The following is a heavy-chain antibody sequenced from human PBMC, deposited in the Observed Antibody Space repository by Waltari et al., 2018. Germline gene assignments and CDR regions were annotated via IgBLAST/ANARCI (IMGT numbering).Heavy chain of an antibody. J-gene: IGHJ4*02. CDR1: GFTFSRYS. Sequence: EVQLVESGGGLVKPGGSLRLSCAASGFTFSRYSINWVRQPHGKALEWVSSISSSSSYIYYADSVKGRFTISRDNAKNSLYLQMNSLRAEDTAVYYCARSGAVTMVRGVAFDYWGQGTLVTVSS. V-gene: IGHV3-21*01. D-gene: IGHD3-10*01. CDR3: ARSGAVTMVRGVAFDY. CDR2: ISSSSSYI.